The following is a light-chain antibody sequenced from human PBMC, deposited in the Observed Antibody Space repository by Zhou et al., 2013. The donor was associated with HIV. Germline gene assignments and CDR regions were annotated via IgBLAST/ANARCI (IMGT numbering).Light chain of an antibody. V-gene: IGKV1-8*01. CDR3: QQYYSYPRT. Sequence: AIRMTQSPSSFSASTGDRVTITCRASQGISSYLAWYQQKPGKAPKLLIYAASTLQSGVPSRFSGSGSGTDFTLTISCLQSEDFATYYCQQYYSYPRTFGQRDRRW. CDR1: QGISSY. CDR2: AAS. J-gene: IGKJ1*01.